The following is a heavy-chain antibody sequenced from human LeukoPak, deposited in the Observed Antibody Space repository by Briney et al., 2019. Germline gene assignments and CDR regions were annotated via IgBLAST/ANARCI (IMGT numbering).Heavy chain of an antibody. J-gene: IGHJ4*02. CDR2: ISSSGSTI. Sequence: GGSLRLSCAASGFTFSSYEMNWVRQAPGKGLEWVSYISSSGSTIYYADSVKGRFTISRDNAKNSLYLQMNSLRAEDTAVYYCARDVGGYDSVYWGQGTLVTVSS. CDR1: GFTFSSYE. CDR3: ARDVGGYDSVY. V-gene: IGHV3-48*03. D-gene: IGHD5-12*01.